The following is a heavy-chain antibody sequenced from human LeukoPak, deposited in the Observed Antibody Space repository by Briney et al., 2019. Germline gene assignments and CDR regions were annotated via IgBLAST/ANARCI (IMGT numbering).Heavy chain of an antibody. J-gene: IGHJ4*02. Sequence: SVKVSCKASGGTFSSYAISWVRQARGQGLEWMGRIIPILGIANYAQKFQGRVTITADKSTSTAYMELSSLRSEDTAVYYCARIAAAGRSFDYWGQGTLVTVSS. CDR2: IIPILGIA. CDR3: ARIAAAGRSFDY. D-gene: IGHD6-13*01. CDR1: GGTFSSYA. V-gene: IGHV1-69*04.